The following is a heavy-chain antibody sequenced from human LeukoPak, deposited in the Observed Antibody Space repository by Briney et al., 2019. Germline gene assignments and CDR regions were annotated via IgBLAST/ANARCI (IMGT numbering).Heavy chain of an antibody. V-gene: IGHV1-2*02. CDR3: ARDQTYCSSASCNYDI. Sequence: GGSLRLSCAASGFTFSSYAMHWVRQAPGQGLEWMGWINPNSGGTNYAQEFQGRVTMTRDTSISTAYMELSRLRSDDTAVYYCARDQTYCSSASCNYDIWGQGTMVTVSS. CDR2: INPNSGGT. CDR1: GFTFSSYA. D-gene: IGHD2-2*01. J-gene: IGHJ3*02.